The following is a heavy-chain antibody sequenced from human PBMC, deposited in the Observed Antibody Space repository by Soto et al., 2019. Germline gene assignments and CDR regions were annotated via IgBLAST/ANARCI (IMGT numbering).Heavy chain of an antibody. V-gene: IGHV1-46*01. D-gene: IGHD2-15*01. CDR3: AREENCSDGICYSEYFQR. Sequence: QVQLVQSGAEVKKPGASVKVSCKASGYIFTAYSMHWVRQAPGQGLEWMGVVNPSGGSTNYAQKFQGRITMPRDTSTSTGYMDLSSLTSEDTAVYYCAREENCSDGICYSEYFQRWGQGTLVTVSS. CDR1: GYIFTAYS. CDR2: VNPSGGST. J-gene: IGHJ1*01.